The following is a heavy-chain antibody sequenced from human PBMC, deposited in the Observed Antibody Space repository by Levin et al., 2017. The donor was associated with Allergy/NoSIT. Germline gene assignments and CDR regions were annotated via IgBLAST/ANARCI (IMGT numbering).Heavy chain of an antibody. V-gene: IGHV3-23*01. D-gene: IGHD1-1*01. CDR3: ARTRLSGPKTVDY. CDR2: ISGSGGST. J-gene: IGHJ4*02. Sequence: GESLKISCAASGFTFSSSAMSWVRQAPGKGLEWVSSISGSGGSTYYADSVKGRFTISRDNSKNTLYLQLSSLGAEDTAVYYCARTRLSGPKTVDYWGQGTLVTVSS. CDR1: GFTFSSSA.